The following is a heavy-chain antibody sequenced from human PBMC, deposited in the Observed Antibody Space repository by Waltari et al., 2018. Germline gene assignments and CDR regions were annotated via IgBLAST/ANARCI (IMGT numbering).Heavy chain of an antibody. Sequence: QDHLVQSGAEVRKPGSSVKVSCEASGGPFGPYGISWVRQAPGQGLEWMAGIIPIFGTPNYAQKFQGRVTVAADELTTTVYMELSSLRSDDTAVYFCAKRIVGGPFDVWGQGTMVTVSS. V-gene: IGHV1-69*12. D-gene: IGHD1-26*01. CDR2: IIPIFGTP. CDR3: AKRIVGGPFDV. CDR1: GGPFGPYG. J-gene: IGHJ3*01.